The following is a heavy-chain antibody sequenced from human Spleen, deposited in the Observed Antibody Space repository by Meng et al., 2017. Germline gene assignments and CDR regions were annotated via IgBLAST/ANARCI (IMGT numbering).Heavy chain of an antibody. CDR1: GGSITSTTW. D-gene: IGHD3-22*01. V-gene: IGHV4-4*02. CDR3: ARIGDTYYYDSSGYSSSYYFDS. CDR2: VYHSGYS. Sequence: CAVSGGSITSTTWWSWVRQPPGEGLEWIGEVYHSGYSNYNPSLKSRVTVSVDTSRNQISLRLGSVSAADTAVYYCARIGDTYYYDSSGYSSSYYFDSWGQGTLVTVSS. J-gene: IGHJ4*02.